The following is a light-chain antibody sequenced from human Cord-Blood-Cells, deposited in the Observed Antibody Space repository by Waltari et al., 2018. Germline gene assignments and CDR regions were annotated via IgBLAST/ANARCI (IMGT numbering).Light chain of an antibody. CDR3: QSYDSSNSWV. CDR1: SGSIASSY. Sequence: NFMLTQPHSVSESPGKTVTICCTRSSGSIASSYVQWYQQRPGSSPTTVIYEDNQRPPGVPDRFSGSIDSSSNSASLTISGLKTEDEADYYCQSYDSSNSWVFGGGTKLTVL. CDR2: EDN. V-gene: IGLV6-57*01. J-gene: IGLJ3*02.